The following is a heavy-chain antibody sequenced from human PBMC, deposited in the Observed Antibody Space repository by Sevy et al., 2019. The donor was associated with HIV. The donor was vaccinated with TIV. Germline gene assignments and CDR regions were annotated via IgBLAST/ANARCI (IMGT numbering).Heavy chain of an antibody. CDR1: GYSISSGYY. V-gene: IGHV4-38-2*02. J-gene: IGHJ4*02. CDR3: GRDPRYYFDY. Sequence: SETLSLTCTVSGYSISSGYYWGWIRQPPGKGLEWIGSIYHSGSTYYNPSLKSRVTISVDTSKNQFSLKLSSVTAADTAVYYCGRDPRYYFDYWGQGTLVTVSS. CDR2: IYHSGST.